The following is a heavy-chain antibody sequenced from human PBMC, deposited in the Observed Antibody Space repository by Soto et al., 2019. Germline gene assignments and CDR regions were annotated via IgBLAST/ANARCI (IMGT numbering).Heavy chain of an antibody. D-gene: IGHD3-22*01. V-gene: IGHV3-30*18. CDR1: GFTFSSYG. Sequence: GGSLRLSCAASGFTFSSYGMHWVRQAPGKGLEWVAVISYDGSNKYYADSVKGRFTISRDNSKNTLYLQMNSLRAEDTAVYYCAKSLDSSGYYHFDYWGRGTLVTVSS. CDR3: AKSLDSSGYYHFDY. CDR2: ISYDGSNK. J-gene: IGHJ4*02.